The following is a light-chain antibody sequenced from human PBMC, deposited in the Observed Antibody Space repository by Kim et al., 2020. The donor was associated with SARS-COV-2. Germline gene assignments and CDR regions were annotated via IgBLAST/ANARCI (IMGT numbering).Light chain of an antibody. CDR3: QQRSHWPRT. Sequence: DIVLTQSPATLSLSPGDRATLSCRASQSVTKYLAWYQHKPGQTPRLLIYDASNRATGIPARFSGSGSGTDFTPTISSLEPEDFAVYYCQQRSHWPRTFGQGTKVDIK. J-gene: IGKJ1*01. V-gene: IGKV3-11*01. CDR1: QSVTKY. CDR2: DAS.